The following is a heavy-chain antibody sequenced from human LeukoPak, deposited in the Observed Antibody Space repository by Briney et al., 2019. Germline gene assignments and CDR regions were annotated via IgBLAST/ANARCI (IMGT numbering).Heavy chain of an antibody. D-gene: IGHD3-3*01. CDR3: ARLNYDFWSGYGGGYYFDY. CDR1: GGSISSYY. V-gene: IGHV4-59*08. CDR2: IYYSGST. J-gene: IGHJ4*02. Sequence: SETLSLTCTVSGGSISSYYWSWIRQPPGKGLEWIGYIYYSGSTNYNPSLKSRVTISVDTSKNQFSLKLSSVTAADTAVYYCARLNYDFWSGYGGGYYFDYWGQGTLVTVSS.